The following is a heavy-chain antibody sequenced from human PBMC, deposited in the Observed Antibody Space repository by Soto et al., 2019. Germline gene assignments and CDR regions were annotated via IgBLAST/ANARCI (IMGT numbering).Heavy chain of an antibody. J-gene: IGHJ6*01. CDR3: ASGSSSIAGRPTYGQDV. Sequence: PGAPLRLSCAASGFTLSSYGMHWVRQAPGKGLEWVAVIWYDGSNKYYADSVKGRLTISRDNSKNTLYLQMNSLRAEDTAVYYCASGSSSIAGRPTYGQDVLGQGTTVTVSS. CDR2: IWYDGSNK. CDR1: GFTLSSYG. D-gene: IGHD6-6*01. V-gene: IGHV3-33*01.